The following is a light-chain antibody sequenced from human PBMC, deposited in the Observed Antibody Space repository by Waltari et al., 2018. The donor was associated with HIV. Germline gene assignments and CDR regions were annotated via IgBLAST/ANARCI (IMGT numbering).Light chain of an antibody. CDR1: QDINNH. J-gene: IGKJ4*01. Sequence: DIQLTQTPSYLSASVGDRVTLTCRASQDINNHLAWYQQKPGKAPKLLIFAASTLQSGVPSRFSGSASGTEFTLTISSLQPEDFATYYCQQLNIFPLTFGGGTKVDIK. CDR3: QQLNIFPLT. CDR2: AAS. V-gene: IGKV1-9*01.